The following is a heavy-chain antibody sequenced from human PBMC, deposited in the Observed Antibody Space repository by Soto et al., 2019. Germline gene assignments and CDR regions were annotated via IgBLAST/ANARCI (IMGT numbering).Heavy chain of an antibody. CDR3: ASGAYCSRRNCYGGFDP. V-gene: IGHV4-34*01. CDR1: VGSFSGYY. Sequence: QVQLQQWGAGLLKPSETLSLTCAVYVGSFSGYYWSWIRQPPGKGLEWIGEVNHDGSTNCNPCLKGRVTVPVDTSKNLFSLKLSPVTAADTAVYYCASGAYCSRRNCYGGFDPWGQGTLVTVSS. CDR2: VNHDGST. D-gene: IGHD2-2*01. J-gene: IGHJ5*02.